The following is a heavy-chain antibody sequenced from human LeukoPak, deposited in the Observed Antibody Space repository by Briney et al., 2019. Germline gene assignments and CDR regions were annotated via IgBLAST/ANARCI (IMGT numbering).Heavy chain of an antibody. CDR1: GDSIIRGDSS. CDR3: ARAVSIVGLYYFDL. V-gene: IGHV4-30-2*01. D-gene: IGHD3-3*01. Sequence: SQTLSLTCTVSGDSIIRGDSSWNWIRQPPGQGLERLGDIYHTGSTDYNPSLKSRLTISLDGSKNQFSLEVTSVTAADTAVYYCARAVSIVGLYYFDLWGRGTLVTVSS. J-gene: IGHJ2*01. CDR2: IYHTGST.